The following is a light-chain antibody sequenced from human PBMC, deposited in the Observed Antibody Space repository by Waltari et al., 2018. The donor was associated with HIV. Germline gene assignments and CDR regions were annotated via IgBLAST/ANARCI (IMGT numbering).Light chain of an antibody. Sequence: QSALTQPASVSGSPGQAITISCTASRREVATYDYISWYQQHPGTPPKLIISDVTERPSGISNRFSGSKSGTTASLTISGLQAEDEAEYFCCSFAGSNFVFGSGTKVTVL. CDR1: RREVATYDY. CDR2: DVT. J-gene: IGLJ1*01. V-gene: IGLV2-23*02. CDR3: CSFAGSNFV.